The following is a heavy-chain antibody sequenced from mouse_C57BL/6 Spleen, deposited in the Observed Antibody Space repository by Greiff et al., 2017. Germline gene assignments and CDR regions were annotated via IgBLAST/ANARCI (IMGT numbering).Heavy chain of an antibody. CDR3: ARFGSNYGFAY. D-gene: IGHD2-5*01. CDR1: GYTFTDYY. Sequence: VQLQQSGPELVKPGASVKISCKASGYTFTDYYMNWVKQSHGKSLEWIGDINPNNGGTSYNQKFKGKATLTVDKSSSTAYMELRSLTSEDSAVYYCARFGSNYGFAYWGQGTLVTVSA. V-gene: IGHV1-26*01. J-gene: IGHJ3*01. CDR2: INPNNGGT.